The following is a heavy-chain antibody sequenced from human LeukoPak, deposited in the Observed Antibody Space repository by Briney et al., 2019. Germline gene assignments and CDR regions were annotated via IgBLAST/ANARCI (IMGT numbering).Heavy chain of an antibody. Sequence: SVKVSCKASGGTFSSYAISWVRQAPGQGLAWMGRIIPILGIANYAQKFQGRVTITVDKSTSTAYMELSSLRSEDTAVYYCARCRDGDNYDAFDIWGQGTMVTVSS. V-gene: IGHV1-69*04. CDR3: ARCRDGDNYDAFDI. CDR1: GGTFSSYA. CDR2: IIPILGIA. J-gene: IGHJ3*02. D-gene: IGHD5-24*01.